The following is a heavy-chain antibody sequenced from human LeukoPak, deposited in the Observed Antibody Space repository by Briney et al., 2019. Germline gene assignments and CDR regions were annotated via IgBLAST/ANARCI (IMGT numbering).Heavy chain of an antibody. Sequence: GGSLRLSCAASGFTVSSNYMSWVRQAPGKGLEWVANIKQDGSEKYYVDSVKGRFTISRDNAKNSLYPQMNSLRAEDTAVYYCARAGSGWYGDAFDIWGQGTMVTVSS. CDR3: ARAGSGWYGDAFDI. CDR2: IKQDGSEK. J-gene: IGHJ3*02. D-gene: IGHD6-19*01. V-gene: IGHV3-7*01. CDR1: GFTVSSNY.